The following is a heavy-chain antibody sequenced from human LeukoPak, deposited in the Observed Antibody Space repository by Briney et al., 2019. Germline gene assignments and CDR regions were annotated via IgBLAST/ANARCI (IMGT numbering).Heavy chain of an antibody. CDR3: AREGCSGGVCYFDY. D-gene: IGHD2-15*01. CDR1: GGSISYYY. Sequence: SETLSLTCTVSGGSISYYYWTWLRQPAGKRLEWIGRIDASGNTKYTPSLRSRVTLSIDTPGQQFSLKLSSVTAADTSVYFCAREGCSGGVCYFDYWGRGTLVTVSS. V-gene: IGHV4-4*07. CDR2: IDASGNT. J-gene: IGHJ4*02.